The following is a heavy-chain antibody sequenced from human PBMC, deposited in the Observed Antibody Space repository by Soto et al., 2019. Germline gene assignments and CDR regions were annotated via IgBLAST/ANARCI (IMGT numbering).Heavy chain of an antibody. D-gene: IGHD2-15*01. CDR3: AKDPRYCSGGSCDDAFDI. V-gene: IGHV3-23*01. J-gene: IGHJ3*02. Sequence: SLRLSCAASGFTFSSYAMSWVRQAPGKGLEWVSAISGSGGSTYYADSVKGRFTISRDNSKNTLYLQMNSLRAEDTAVYYCAKDPRYCSGGSCDDAFDIWGQGTMVTVSS. CDR2: ISGSGGST. CDR1: GFTFSSYA.